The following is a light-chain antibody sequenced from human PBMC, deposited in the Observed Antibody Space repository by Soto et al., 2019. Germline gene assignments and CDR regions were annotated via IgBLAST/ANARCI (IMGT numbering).Light chain of an antibody. V-gene: IGKV1-27*01. Sequence: DIQMTQSPSSLSASVGDRVTITCRASQDINNYLAWYQQRPGKVPKLLIYGATTLQPGVPSRFSGSGSGTDITLTISSLQPEDVATYYCQNCKSAVFTFGPGTKVDIK. CDR2: GAT. J-gene: IGKJ3*01. CDR1: QDINNY. CDR3: QNCKSAVFT.